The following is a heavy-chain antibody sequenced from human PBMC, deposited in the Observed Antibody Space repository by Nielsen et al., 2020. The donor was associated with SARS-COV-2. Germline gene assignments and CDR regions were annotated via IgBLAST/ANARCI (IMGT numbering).Heavy chain of an antibody. CDR1: GFTFSSYA. V-gene: IGHV3-23*01. CDR3: ARDFAPYYYYGMDV. Sequence: GESLKISCAASGFTFSSYAMSWVRQAPGKGLEWVSAISGGSTYYADSVKGRFTISRDNSKNTLYLQMNSLRAEDTAVYYCARDFAPYYYYGMDVWGQGTTVTVSS. J-gene: IGHJ6*02. CDR2: ISGGST.